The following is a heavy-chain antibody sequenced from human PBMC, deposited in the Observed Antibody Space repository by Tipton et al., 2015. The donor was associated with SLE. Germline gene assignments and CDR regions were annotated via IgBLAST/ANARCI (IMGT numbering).Heavy chain of an antibody. CDR1: GFTFSSYW. CDR3: ARDRIATKDAFED. CDR2: IKQDGSEK. J-gene: IGHJ3*01. D-gene: IGHD5-12*01. Sequence: SLRLSCAASGFTFSSYWMSWVRQAPGKGLEWVANIKQDGSEKYYVDSVKGRFTISRDNAKNSLYLQMNSLRAEDTAVYYCARDRIATKDAFEDWGQGTMVIASS. V-gene: IGHV3-7*01.